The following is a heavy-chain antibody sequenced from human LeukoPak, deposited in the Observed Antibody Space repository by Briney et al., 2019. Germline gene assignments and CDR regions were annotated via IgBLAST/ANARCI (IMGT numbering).Heavy chain of an antibody. CDR2: IKQDGSEK. Sequence: QPGGSLRLSCAASGFTFSSYWMSWVRQAPGKGLEWVANIKQDGSEKYYVDSVKGRFTISRDNAKNSLYLQMNSLRAEDTAVYYCAKALLTTVNWFDPWGQGTLVTVSS. J-gene: IGHJ5*02. D-gene: IGHD4-17*01. CDR3: AKALLTTVNWFDP. CDR1: GFTFSSYW. V-gene: IGHV3-7*03.